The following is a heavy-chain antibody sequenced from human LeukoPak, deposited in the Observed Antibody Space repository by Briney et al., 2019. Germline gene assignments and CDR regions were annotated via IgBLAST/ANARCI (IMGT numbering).Heavy chain of an antibody. V-gene: IGHV3-30*18. J-gene: IGHJ6*02. D-gene: IGHD6-13*01. CDR2: ISYDGSNK. Sequence: PGGSLRLSCAASGFTFSSYGMHWVRQAPGKGLEWVAVISYDGSNKYYADSVKGRFTISRDNSKNTLYLQMNSLRAEDTAVYYCAKERIAAAGTVYYYYYGMDVWGQGTTVTVSS. CDR1: GFTFSSYG. CDR3: AKERIAAAGTVYYYYYGMDV.